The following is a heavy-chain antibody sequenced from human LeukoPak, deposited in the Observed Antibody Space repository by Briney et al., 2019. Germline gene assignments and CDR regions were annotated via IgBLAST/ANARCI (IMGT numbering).Heavy chain of an antibody. J-gene: IGHJ4*02. D-gene: IGHD3-22*01. CDR2: INPNSGGT. Sequence: GASVKVSCKASGYTFTGYYMHWVRQAPGQGLEWMGWINPNSGGTNYAQKLQGRVTMTTDTSTSTAYMELRSLRSDDTAVYYCARRVLTMIVESTAETNEYYFDYWGQGTLVTVSS. V-gene: IGHV1-2*02. CDR1: GYTFTGYY. CDR3: ARRVLTMIVESTAETNEYYFDY.